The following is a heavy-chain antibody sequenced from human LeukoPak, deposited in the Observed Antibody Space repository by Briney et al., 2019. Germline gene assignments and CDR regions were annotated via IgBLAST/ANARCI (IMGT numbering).Heavy chain of an antibody. Sequence: PSETLSLTCAVYGGSFSGYYWSWIRQPPGKGLEWIGEINYSGRTNYNPSLKSRVIISVDKSKNQVSLKLSSVTAADTAVYYCAGGRLSLFDYWGQGSLVTVSS. CDR1: GGSFSGYY. J-gene: IGHJ4*02. V-gene: IGHV4-34*01. CDR2: INYSGRT. CDR3: AGGRLSLFDY. D-gene: IGHD3-16*01.